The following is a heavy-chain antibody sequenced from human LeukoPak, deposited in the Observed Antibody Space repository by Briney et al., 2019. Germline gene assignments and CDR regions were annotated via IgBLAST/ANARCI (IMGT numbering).Heavy chain of an antibody. CDR3: ARELKVGNTGYYFDY. J-gene: IGHJ4*02. Sequence: PSETLSLTCTVSGDSISDYYWSWLRQPPGKGLEWIGYIYYSGSTNYNPSLKSRVTISVDTSKNQFSLKLNSVTAADTAVYYCARELKVGNTGYYFDYWGQGTLVTVSS. V-gene: IGHV4-59*01. CDR2: IYYSGST. D-gene: IGHD2/OR15-2a*01. CDR1: GDSISDYY.